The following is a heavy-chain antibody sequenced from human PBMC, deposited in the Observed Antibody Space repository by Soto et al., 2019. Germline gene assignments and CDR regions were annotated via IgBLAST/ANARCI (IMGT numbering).Heavy chain of an antibody. V-gene: IGHV3-23*01. CDR1: GLTFSSYA. CDR3: ATENMVRGITHFDP. CDR2: IGSGGDT. J-gene: IGHJ5*02. D-gene: IGHD3-10*01. Sequence: EVQLLEFGGGLVQPGGSLRLSCAASGLTFSSYAMSWVRQAPGKGLEWVSAIGSGGDTYYADSVKGRFTVSRDNSKNTLFLQMNRLRAEDTAVYYCATENMVRGITHFDPWGQGTLVTVSS.